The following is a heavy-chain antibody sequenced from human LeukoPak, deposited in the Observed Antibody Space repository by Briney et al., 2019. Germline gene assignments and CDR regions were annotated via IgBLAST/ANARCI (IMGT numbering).Heavy chain of an antibody. Sequence: PGGSLRLSCAASGFTFTTYWMSWVRLAPGKGLEWVANIKQDGSEKYYVDSVKGRFTISRDNARTSLYLQMSSLRADDTAVYYCARLNLPGIPTTGDFDYWGQGTLVTVSS. CDR1: GFTFTTYW. D-gene: IGHD6-13*01. CDR2: IKQDGSEK. CDR3: ARLNLPGIPTTGDFDY. V-gene: IGHV3-7*03. J-gene: IGHJ4*02.